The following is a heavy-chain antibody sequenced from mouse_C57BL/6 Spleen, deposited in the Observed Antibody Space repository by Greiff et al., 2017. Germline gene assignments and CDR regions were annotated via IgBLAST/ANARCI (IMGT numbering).Heavy chain of an antibody. J-gene: IGHJ1*03. V-gene: IGHV1-9*01. CDR3: ARSLTRQRDFDV. CDR2: ILPGSSST. CDR1: GYTFTGYW. Sequence: QVQLQQSGAELMKPGASVKLSCKATGYTFTGYWIEWVKQRPGHGLEWIGEILPGSSSTNYNEKFKGKATFTADTSSNTAYMQLSSLTTEDSAIYYCARSLTRQRDFDVWGTGTTVTVSS.